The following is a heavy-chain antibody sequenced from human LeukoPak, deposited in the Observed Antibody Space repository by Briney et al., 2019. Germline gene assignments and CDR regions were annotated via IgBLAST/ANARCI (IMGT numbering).Heavy chain of an antibody. CDR3: ARDPDSNYDFWSGYPQFDP. J-gene: IGHJ5*02. D-gene: IGHD3-3*01. CDR1: GYTFTSYY. V-gene: IGHV1-46*01. CDR2: INLTGGST. Sequence: PSLKVSCKASGYTFTSYYMHWVRQAPGQGLEWMGIINLTGGSTSYAQKFQGRVTMTRDTSTSTVYMELSSLRSEDTAVYYCARDPDSNYDFWSGYPQFDPWGQGTLVTVSS.